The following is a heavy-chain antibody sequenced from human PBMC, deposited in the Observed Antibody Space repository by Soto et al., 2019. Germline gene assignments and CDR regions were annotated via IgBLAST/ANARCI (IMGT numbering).Heavy chain of an antibody. D-gene: IGHD2-15*01. V-gene: IGHV4-31*03. Sequence: QVQLQESGPGLVKPSQTLSLTCTVSGGSISSGGYYWSWIRQHPGKGLEWIGYIYYSGSTYYNPSLKSRVTISVDTSKNQFSLKLSAVTAADTAVYYCATEMVVAAKDGYYYYYGMDVWGQGTTVTVSS. CDR3: ATEMVVAAKDGYYYYYGMDV. J-gene: IGHJ6*02. CDR1: GGSISSGGYY. CDR2: IYYSGST.